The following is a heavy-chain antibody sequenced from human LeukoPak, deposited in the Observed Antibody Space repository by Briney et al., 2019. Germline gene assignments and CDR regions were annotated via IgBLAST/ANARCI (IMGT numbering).Heavy chain of an antibody. V-gene: IGHV4-39*07. D-gene: IGHD6-6*01. CDR1: GGSISSSSYY. CDR2: IYYSGST. J-gene: IGHJ5*02. Sequence: SETLSLTCTVSGGSISSSSYYWGWIRQPPGKGLEWIGSIYYSGSTYYNPSLKSRVTISVDTSKNQFSLKLSSVTAADTAVYYCARGPPTKVGSSSGTRWFDPWGQGTLVTVSS. CDR3: ARGPPTKVGSSSGTRWFDP.